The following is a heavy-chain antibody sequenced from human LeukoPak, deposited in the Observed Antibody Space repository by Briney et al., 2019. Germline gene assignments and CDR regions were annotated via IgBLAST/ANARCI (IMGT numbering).Heavy chain of an antibody. CDR1: GGSISGYY. CDR2: IYSSGIT. Sequence: TSETLSLTCTVSGGSISGYYWSWIRQPPGKGLEWIAYIYSSGITSYNPSLQSRVTISIDTSKNQFSLRLSSVTAADTAVYYCARAGGYSYRVDYWGQGTLVTVSS. J-gene: IGHJ4*02. CDR3: ARAGGYSYRVDY. V-gene: IGHV4-59*01. D-gene: IGHD5-18*01.